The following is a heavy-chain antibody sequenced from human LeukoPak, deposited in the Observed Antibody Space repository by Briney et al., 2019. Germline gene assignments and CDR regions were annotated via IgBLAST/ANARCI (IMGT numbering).Heavy chain of an antibody. V-gene: IGHV4-61*02. D-gene: IGHD3-10*01. CDR1: GGSISSGSYY. CDR2: IYTSGST. Sequence: SETLPLTCTVSGGSISSGSYYWSWIRQPAGKGLEWIGRIYTSGSTNYNPSLKSRVTISVDTSKNQFSLKLSSVTAADTAVYYCARDYYGSGSHDYWGQGTLVTVSS. CDR3: ARDYYGSGSHDY. J-gene: IGHJ4*02.